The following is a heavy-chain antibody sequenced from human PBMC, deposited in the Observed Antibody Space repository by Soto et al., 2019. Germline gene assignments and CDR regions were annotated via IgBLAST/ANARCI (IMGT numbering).Heavy chain of an antibody. CDR1: GFSFTSYW. CDR2: IYPGDSDT. Sequence: EVQLVQSGAEVKKPGESLKISCKGSGFSFTSYWIAWVRQMPGKGLEWMGIIYPGDSDTRYSPSFQGQVTSSADKSINTAYLQWSSLKASDTAMYYCARPGIAAAGTFGFDYWGQGTLVTVSS. D-gene: IGHD6-13*01. CDR3: ARPGIAAAGTFGFDY. V-gene: IGHV5-51*01. J-gene: IGHJ4*02.